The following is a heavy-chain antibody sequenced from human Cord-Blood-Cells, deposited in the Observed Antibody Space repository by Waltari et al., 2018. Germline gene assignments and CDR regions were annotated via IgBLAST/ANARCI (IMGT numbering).Heavy chain of an antibody. CDR2: SYTGDSDT. J-gene: IGHJ4*02. CDR1: GYSFTSYW. V-gene: IGHV5-51*01. CDR3: ARSGGDGYNPLDY. Sequence: EVQLVQSGAEVKKPGESLKISCKGSGYSFTSYWIGWVRQMPGKGLEWMGSSYTGDSDTGDSQAFQGKVTSSADKSISTAYLQWSSLKASDNARYYCARSGGDGYNPLDYWGQGTLVNVSS. D-gene: IGHD5-12*01.